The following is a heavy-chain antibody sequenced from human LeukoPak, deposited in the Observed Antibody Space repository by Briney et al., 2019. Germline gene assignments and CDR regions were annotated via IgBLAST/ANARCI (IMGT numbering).Heavy chain of an antibody. CDR1: GFTFSLYA. V-gene: IGHV3-21*05. Sequence: GSLRLSCAASGFTFSLYAMNWVRQAPGRGLEWVSYIDSGSDDLLYTASVRGRFTISRDNAKNSLYLQMNSLRAEDTAVYYCARAGPGAFDIWGQGAMVTVSS. D-gene: IGHD2-2*01. CDR2: IDSGSDDL. CDR3: ARAGPGAFDI. J-gene: IGHJ3*02.